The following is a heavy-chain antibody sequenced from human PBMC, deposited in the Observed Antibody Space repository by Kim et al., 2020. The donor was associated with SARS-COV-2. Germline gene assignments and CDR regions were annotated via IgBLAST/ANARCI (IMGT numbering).Heavy chain of an antibody. V-gene: IGHV4-34*01. CDR3: ARVIIDFSSSWSYYYYYYGMDV. D-gene: IGHD6-13*01. Sequence: SETLSLTCAVYGGSFSGYYWSWIRQPPGKGLEWIGEINHSGSTNYNPSLKSRVTISVDTSKNQFSLKLSSVTAADTAVYYCARVIIDFSSSWSYYYYYYGMDVWGQGTTVTVSS. J-gene: IGHJ6*02. CDR1: GGSFSGYY. CDR2: INHSGST.